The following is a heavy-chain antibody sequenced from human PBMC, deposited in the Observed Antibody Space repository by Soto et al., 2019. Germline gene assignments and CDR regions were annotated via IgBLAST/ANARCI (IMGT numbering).Heavy chain of an antibody. D-gene: IGHD6-19*01. CDR2: ISGSGGST. Sequence: PGGSLRLSCAASGLTFSSYAMSWVRQSPRKGPEWVSAISGSGGSTYYAESVKGRFTISRDNSKNTLYQQMNRLRDEDTAVNYSEIEGRIAVARERDFDYWGQGTLVTVS. J-gene: IGHJ4*02. CDR1: GLTFSSYA. V-gene: IGHV3-23*01. CDR3: EIEGRIAVARERDFDY.